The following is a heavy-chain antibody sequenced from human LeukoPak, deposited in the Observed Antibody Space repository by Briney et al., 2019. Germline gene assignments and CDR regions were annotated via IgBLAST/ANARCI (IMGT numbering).Heavy chain of an antibody. CDR2: INPNSGGT. CDR1: GYTFTGYY. Sequence: ASVKVSCKASGYTFTGYYMHWVRQAPGQGLEWMGWINPNSGGTNYAQKFQGRVTMTRDTSISTAYMELSRLRSDDTVIYYCARDERYDSSGYPFDYWGQGTLVTVFS. D-gene: IGHD3-22*01. J-gene: IGHJ4*02. CDR3: ARDERYDSSGYPFDY. V-gene: IGHV1-2*02.